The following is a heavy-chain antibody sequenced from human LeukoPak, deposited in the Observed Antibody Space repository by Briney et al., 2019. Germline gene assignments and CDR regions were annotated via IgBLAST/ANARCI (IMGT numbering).Heavy chain of an antibody. Sequence: GESLKISCKGSGYSFTSYWIGWVRQMPGKGLEWMGIIYPGDSDTRYRPSFQGQVTISADKSISTAYLQWSSLKASDTAMYYCARHLRGYSGYDPFDYWGQGTLVTVPS. V-gene: IGHV5-51*01. J-gene: IGHJ4*02. D-gene: IGHD5-12*01. CDR1: GYSFTSYW. CDR3: ARHLRGYSGYDPFDY. CDR2: IYPGDSDT.